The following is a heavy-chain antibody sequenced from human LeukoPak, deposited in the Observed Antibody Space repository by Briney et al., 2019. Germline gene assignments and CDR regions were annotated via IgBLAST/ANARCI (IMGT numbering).Heavy chain of an antibody. CDR2: ISYDGSNK. CDR3: AKGGRTGPFDY. CDR1: GFTVKDNF. V-gene: IGHV3-30*18. D-gene: IGHD7-27*01. Sequence: GGSLRLSCAASGFTVKDNFMSWVRQAPGKGLEWVAVISYDGSNKYYADSVKGRFTISRDNPKNTLYLQMNSLRAEDTAVYYCAKGGRTGPFDYWGQGTLVTVSS. J-gene: IGHJ4*02.